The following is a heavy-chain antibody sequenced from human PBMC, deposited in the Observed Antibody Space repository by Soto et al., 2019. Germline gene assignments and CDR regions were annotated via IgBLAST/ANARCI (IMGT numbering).Heavy chain of an antibody. Sequence: DVQLVNSGGGFVIPGGSLRLSCGASGFKFTSYGMNWVRQSPGKGFEWLAYISGFSATIKYADSVRGRFIVSRDNDINSLFLQLTDLTGDDTAVYYCARGGAARPDFWGQGSLVVVSS. D-gene: IGHD2-15*01. CDR3: ARGGAARPDF. V-gene: IGHV3-48*04. J-gene: IGHJ4*02. CDR2: ISGFSATI. CDR1: GFKFTSYG.